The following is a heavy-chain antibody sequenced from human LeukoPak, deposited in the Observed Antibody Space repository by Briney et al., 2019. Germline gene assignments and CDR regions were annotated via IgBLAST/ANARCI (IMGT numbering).Heavy chain of an antibody. J-gene: IGHJ4*02. V-gene: IGHV4-59*08. CDR3: ARRGGYDFSYDY. Sequence: PSETLSLTCTVSGGSISSYYWSWIRQPPGKGLEWIGYIYYSGSTYYSPSLKSRVTISVDTSKNQFSLKLSSVTTADTAVYYCARRGGYDFSYDYWGQGILVTVSS. CDR1: GGSISSYY. D-gene: IGHD5-12*01. CDR2: IYYSGST.